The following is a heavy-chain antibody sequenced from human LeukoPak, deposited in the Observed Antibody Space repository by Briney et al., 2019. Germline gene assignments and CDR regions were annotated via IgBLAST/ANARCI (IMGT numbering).Heavy chain of an antibody. CDR2: INHSGST. Sequence: SETLSLTCTVSGGSISSSSYYWGWIRQPPGKGLEWIGGINHSGSTNYNPSLKSRVTISVDTSKNQFSLKLSSVTAADTAVYYCARAPSIAARGFDYWGQGTLVTVSS. D-gene: IGHD6-6*01. V-gene: IGHV4-39*07. CDR3: ARAPSIAARGFDY. CDR1: GGSISSSSYY. J-gene: IGHJ4*02.